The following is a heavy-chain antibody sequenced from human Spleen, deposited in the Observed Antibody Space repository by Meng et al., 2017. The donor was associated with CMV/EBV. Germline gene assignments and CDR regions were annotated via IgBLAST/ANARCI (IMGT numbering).Heavy chain of an antibody. V-gene: IGHV6-1*01. J-gene: IGHJ5*02. CDR1: SAA. Sequence: SAAWNLFRQSPSRGLEWLGRTYYRSKWFNDYAVSVKSRIAINPDTSKNQFSLQLNSVTPEDTAVYYCASSKDYYDSSGLRWGWFDPWGQGTLVTVSS. CDR2: TYYRSKWFN. D-gene: IGHD3-22*01. CDR3: ASSKDYYDSSGLRWGWFDP.